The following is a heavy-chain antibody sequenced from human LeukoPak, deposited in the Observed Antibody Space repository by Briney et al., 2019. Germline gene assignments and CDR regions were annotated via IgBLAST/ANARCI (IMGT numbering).Heavy chain of an antibody. Sequence: PGRSLRLSCAASGFTFDDYAIHSVRQSPGKGLELVPAISWNSGIITYAASVKDRFTISRDNAKNSLYLQMNSLRAEDTAVYYWARDRLGWFDPWGQGTLVTVSS. CDR1: GFTFDDYA. D-gene: IGHD3-16*01. J-gene: IGHJ5*02. V-gene: IGHV3-9*01. CDR2: ISWNSGII. CDR3: ARDRLGWFDP.